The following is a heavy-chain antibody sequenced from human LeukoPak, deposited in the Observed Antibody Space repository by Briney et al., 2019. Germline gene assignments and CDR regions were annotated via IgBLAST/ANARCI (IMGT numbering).Heavy chain of an antibody. CDR3: ARAAHYYYYLDV. CDR1: RYTFTGYY. CDR2: INPNSGGT. J-gene: IGHJ6*03. V-gene: IGHV1-2*02. Sequence: ASVKVSCKASRYTFTGYYMHWVRQAPGQGLEWIGWINPNSGGTNYAQKFQGRVTMTRDTSISTAYMELSRLKSDDTAVYYCARAAHYYYYLDVWGKGTTVTVS.